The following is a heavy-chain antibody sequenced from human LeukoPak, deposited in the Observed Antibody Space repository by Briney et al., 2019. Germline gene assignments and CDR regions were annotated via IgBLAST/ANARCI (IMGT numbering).Heavy chain of an antibody. CDR1: GYSISSGCY. CDR3: AQSRYQLLFNYYHYYMDV. D-gene: IGHD2-2*01. CDR2: IYHSGAP. V-gene: IGHV4-38-2*02. Sequence: PSETLSLTCTVSGYSISSGCYWGWIRQPPGKGLEWIGSIYHSGAPYYSPSLKSRVTISVDTSKNQFSLKLSSVTAADTAVYYCAQSRYQLLFNYYHYYMDVWGKGTTVTVSS. J-gene: IGHJ6*03.